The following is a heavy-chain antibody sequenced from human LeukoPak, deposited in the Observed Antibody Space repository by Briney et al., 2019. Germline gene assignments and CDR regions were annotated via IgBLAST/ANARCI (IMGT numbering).Heavy chain of an antibody. CDR1: GGSISSSNW. V-gene: IGHV4-4*02. Sequence: SGTLSLTCAVSGGSISSSNWWSWVRQPPGKGLEWIGKIYHSGSTNYNPSLKSRVTISVDKSKNQFSLKLSSVTAADTAVYYCARETYYDFWSGSGAFDIWGRGTMVTVSS. D-gene: IGHD3-3*01. J-gene: IGHJ3*02. CDR2: IYHSGST. CDR3: ARETYYDFWSGSGAFDI.